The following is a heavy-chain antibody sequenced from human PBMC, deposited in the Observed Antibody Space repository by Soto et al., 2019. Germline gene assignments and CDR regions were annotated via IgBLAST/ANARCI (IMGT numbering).Heavy chain of an antibody. V-gene: IGHV4-31*03. D-gene: IGHD1-26*01. CDR3: ARTIYSGSYSPSFMFDY. CDR1: GGSISSGGYY. J-gene: IGHJ4*02. Sequence: KPSETLSLTCTVSGGSISSGGYYWSWIRQHPGKGLEWIGYVYYSGSTYYNPSLTSRLTISVDTSNNQFSLKLSSVTAADTAVYYCARTIYSGSYSPSFMFDYWGQGTLVTVSS. CDR2: VYYSGST.